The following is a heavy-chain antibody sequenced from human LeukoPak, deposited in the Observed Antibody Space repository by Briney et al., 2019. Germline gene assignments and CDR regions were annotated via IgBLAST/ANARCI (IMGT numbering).Heavy chain of an antibody. CDR3: ARDRAYDCGGDCYHDY. CDR2: ISSSSYI. J-gene: IGHJ4*02. Sequence: GGSLRLSCAASGFTFSSYSMNWVRQAPGKGLEWVSSISSSSYIYYADSVKGRFTISRDNAKNSLYLQMNSLRAEDTAVYYCARDRAYDCGGDCYHDYWGQGTLVTVSS. D-gene: IGHD2-21*02. V-gene: IGHV3-21*01. CDR1: GFTFSSYS.